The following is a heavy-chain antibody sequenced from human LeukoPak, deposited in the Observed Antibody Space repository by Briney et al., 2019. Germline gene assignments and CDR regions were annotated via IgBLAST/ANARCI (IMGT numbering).Heavy chain of an antibody. J-gene: IGHJ4*02. V-gene: IGHV3-30-3*01. D-gene: IGHD2-21*02. CDR1: GFTFSSYA. CDR2: ISYDGINK. CDR3: ARDSLAYCGGDCYSLPGDY. Sequence: HPGGSLRLSCAASGFTFSSYAMHWVRQAPGKGLEWVAVISYDGINKYYADSVKGRFTISRDNSKNTLYLQMNSLRAEDTAVYYCARDSLAYCGGDCYSLPGDYWGQGTLVTVSS.